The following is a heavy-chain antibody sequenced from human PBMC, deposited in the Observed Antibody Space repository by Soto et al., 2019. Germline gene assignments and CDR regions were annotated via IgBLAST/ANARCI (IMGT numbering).Heavy chain of an antibody. CDR1: GDTFTSYY. D-gene: IGHD2-15*01. J-gene: IGHJ4*02. Sequence: QVQLVQSGAEVKKPGASVKISCKASGDTFTSYYMHWVRQAPGQGLEWMGIINPSGGTSYAQKFRGRVTMTRDTSTSTVYMELSSLRSEDTAVYYCARVYCSGGSCYAIEYWGQGTLVTVSS. CDR2: INPSGGT. V-gene: IGHV1-46*01. CDR3: ARVYCSGGSCYAIEY.